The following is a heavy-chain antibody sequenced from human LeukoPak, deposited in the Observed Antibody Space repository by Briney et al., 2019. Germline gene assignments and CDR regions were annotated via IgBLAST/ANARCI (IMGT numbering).Heavy chain of an antibody. V-gene: IGHV1-24*01. D-gene: IGHD1-26*01. CDR2: FDPEDGET. J-gene: IGHJ4*02. CDR3: VTSSGSYFSY. CDR1: GYTLTQLV. Sequence: GASVKVSCKVSGYTLTQLVIHWVRQAPGKGLEWMGGFDPEDGETIYAQKFQGRVTMTEDTSTDTAYMELSSLRSEDTAVYYCVTSSGSYFSYWGQGTLVTVS.